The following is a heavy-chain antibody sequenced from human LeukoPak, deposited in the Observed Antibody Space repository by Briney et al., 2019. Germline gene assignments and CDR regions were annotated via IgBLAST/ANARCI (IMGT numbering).Heavy chain of an antibody. J-gene: IGHJ3*01. CDR2: ISSSSTYI. CDR1: GFTFSAYS. CDR3: ARAVHYYDSLGAAFDL. D-gene: IGHD3-22*01. Sequence: KPGGSLRLSCAASGFTFSAYSMSWVRQAPGKGLEWVSSISSSSTYIYYADSVKGRFAVSGDNAKNSLYLQMNSLRAEDTAVYYCARAVHYYDSLGAAFDLWGQGTMVTVSS. V-gene: IGHV3-21*01.